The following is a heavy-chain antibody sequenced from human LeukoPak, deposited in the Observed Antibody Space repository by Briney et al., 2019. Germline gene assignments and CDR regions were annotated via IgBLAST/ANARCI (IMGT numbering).Heavy chain of an antibody. CDR1: GYTFTSYG. Sequence: ASVKVSCKASGYTFTSYGISWVRQAPGQGLEWMGWISAYNGNTNYAQKLQGRVTMTTDTSTSTAYMELRSLRSDDTAVYYCARVTSLGYSSSWEDWFDPWGQGTLVTVSS. CDR3: ARVTSLGYSSSWEDWFDP. J-gene: IGHJ5*02. CDR2: ISAYNGNT. D-gene: IGHD6-13*01. V-gene: IGHV1-18*01.